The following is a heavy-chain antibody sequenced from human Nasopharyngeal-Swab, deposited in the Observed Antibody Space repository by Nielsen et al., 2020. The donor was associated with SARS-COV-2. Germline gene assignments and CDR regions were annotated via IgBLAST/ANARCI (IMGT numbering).Heavy chain of an antibody. CDR1: GFTFSKFY. Sequence: GASLRLSCAASGFTFSKFYMSWVRQAAGKGLEWVANIKQDGSGSYYVDSVKGRFTISRDDANNSLYLQMNSLRAGDTGVYYCARGGSSFPFDYWGPGTLVTVSS. V-gene: IGHV3-7*01. CDR2: IKQDGSGS. CDR3: ARGGSSFPFDY. J-gene: IGHJ4*02. D-gene: IGHD6-13*01.